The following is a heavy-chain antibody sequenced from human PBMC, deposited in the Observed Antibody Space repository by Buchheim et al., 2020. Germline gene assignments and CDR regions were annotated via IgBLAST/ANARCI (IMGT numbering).Heavy chain of an antibody. Sequence: EVQLVESGGALVQPGGSLRLSCAASGFTFSIYAMSWVRQAPGKGLEWVSAISGSGGSTYYADSGKGRLTISRDKAKNKVYVQLNSLRAEDTAVYYCAKDDGYSSSDFFDYWGQGTL. J-gene: IGHJ4*02. V-gene: IGHV3-23*04. D-gene: IGHD6-6*01. CDR1: GFTFSIYA. CDR2: ISGSGGST. CDR3: AKDDGYSSSDFFDY.